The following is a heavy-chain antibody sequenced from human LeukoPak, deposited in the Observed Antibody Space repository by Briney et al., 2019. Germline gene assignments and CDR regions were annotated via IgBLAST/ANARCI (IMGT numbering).Heavy chain of an antibody. CDR2: IYHSGST. D-gene: IGHD6-19*01. J-gene: IGHJ6*04. CDR1: GGSISSSNW. CDR3: ARHKYSSGWPPEGAFDI. V-gene: IGHV4-4*02. Sequence: PSETLSLTCAVSGGSISSSNWWSWIRRPPGKGLEWIGEIYHSGSTNYNPSLKSRVTISVDTSKNQFSLKLSSVTAADTVVYYCARHKYSSGWPPEGAFDIWGKGTTVTVSS.